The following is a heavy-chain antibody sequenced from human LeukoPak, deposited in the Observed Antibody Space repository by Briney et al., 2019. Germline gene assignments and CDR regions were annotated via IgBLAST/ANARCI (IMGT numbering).Heavy chain of an antibody. Sequence: EASVKVSCKASGYTFTSYDINWVRQAPGQGLEWMGIINPSGGSTSYAQKFQGRVTMTRDMSTSTVYMELSSLRSEDTAVYYCARDCRAYHDAFNIWGQGQWSPSLQ. D-gene: IGHD2-15*01. J-gene: IGHJ3*02. V-gene: IGHV1-46*01. CDR2: INPSGGST. CDR1: GYTFTSYD. CDR3: ARDCRAYHDAFNI.